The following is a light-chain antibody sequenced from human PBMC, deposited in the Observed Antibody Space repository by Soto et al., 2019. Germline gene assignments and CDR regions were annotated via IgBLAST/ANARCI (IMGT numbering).Light chain of an antibody. CDR1: SGDVGGDDY. J-gene: IGLJ2*01. CDR3: SSYTDTNTVI. CDR2: NVI. V-gene: IGLV2-14*03. Sequence: QSVLTQVASVSGSPGQSITISCTGTSGDVGGDDYVSWYQQHPGKAPKLMIDNVIYRPSGVSNRFSGSKSGNTASLTISGLPAEDEVNYYCSSYTDTNTVIFGGGTKLTVL.